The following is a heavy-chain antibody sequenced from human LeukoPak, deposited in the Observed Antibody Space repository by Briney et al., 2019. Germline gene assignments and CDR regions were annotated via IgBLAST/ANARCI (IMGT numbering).Heavy chain of an antibody. V-gene: IGHV4-59*08. Sequence: SETLSLTCTVSGGSISSYYWSWIRQPPGKGLEWIGYIYYSGSTNYNPSLKSRVTISVDTSKNQFSLKLSSVTAADTAVYYCASAPYGSGTRIVDYWGQGTLVTVSS. CDR1: GGSISSYY. CDR3: ASAPYGSGTRIVDY. D-gene: IGHD3-10*01. CDR2: IYYSGST. J-gene: IGHJ4*02.